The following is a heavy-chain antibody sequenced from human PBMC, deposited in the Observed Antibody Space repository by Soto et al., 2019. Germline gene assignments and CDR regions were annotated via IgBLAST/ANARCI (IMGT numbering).Heavy chain of an antibody. CDR1: GFTFSSHG. CDR3: ARDYSSTSYGFDS. Sequence: GGCLRLSCAASGFTFSSHGMHWVRQAAGKGLGWEAVIYSDGSNEYYADSGKGRFTISRGNSKNTLYLQMNSLRAEDTAVYYCARDYSSTSYGFDSWGQGTMVTVSS. D-gene: IGHD6-13*01. CDR2: IYSDGSNE. V-gene: IGHV3-33*01. J-gene: IGHJ4*02.